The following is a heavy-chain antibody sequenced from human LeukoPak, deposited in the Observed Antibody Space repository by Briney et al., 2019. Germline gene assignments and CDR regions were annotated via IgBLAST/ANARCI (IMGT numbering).Heavy chain of an antibody. V-gene: IGHV1-24*01. CDR3: ATDLSRPTNYYYDSHRSDY. Sequence: ASVKVSCKVSGYTLTELSMHWVRQAPGKGLEWMGGFDPEDGETIYAQKFQGRVTMTEDTSTDTAYMELSSLRSEDTAVYYCATDLSRPTNYYYDSHRSDYWGQGTLVTVSS. J-gene: IGHJ4*02. CDR2: FDPEDGET. D-gene: IGHD3-22*01. CDR1: GYTLTELS.